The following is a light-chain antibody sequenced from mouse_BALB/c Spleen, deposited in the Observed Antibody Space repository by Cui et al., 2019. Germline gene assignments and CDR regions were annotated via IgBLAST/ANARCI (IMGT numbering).Light chain of an antibody. CDR1: QDINNY. CDR3: LQYDNLWT. Sequence: DIQMTQSPSSLSASLGGKVTITCKASQDINNYISWYQHIPSRFSGSGSGRDYSFSISNLEPEDIATYYCLQYDNLWTFGGGTKLEIK. V-gene: IGKV19-93*01. J-gene: IGKJ1*01.